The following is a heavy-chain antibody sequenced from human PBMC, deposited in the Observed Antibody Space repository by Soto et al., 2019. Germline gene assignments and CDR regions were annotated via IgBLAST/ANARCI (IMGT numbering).Heavy chain of an antibody. CDR1: GLSFRSYA. J-gene: IGHJ4*02. CDR3: ARDTAYGGNSEFDY. D-gene: IGHD2-21*02. V-gene: IGHV3-30-3*01. CDR2: ISYDGSNK. Sequence: SLRLACAASGLSFRSYAVHWVRQAPGKGLEWVAVISYDGSNKYYADSVKGRFTISRDNSKNTLYLQVNSLRAEDTAVYYCARDTAYGGNSEFDYWGQGTLVTVSS.